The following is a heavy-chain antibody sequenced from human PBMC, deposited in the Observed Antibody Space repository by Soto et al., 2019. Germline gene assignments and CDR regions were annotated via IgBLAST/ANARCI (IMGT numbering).Heavy chain of an antibody. CDR1: GESLRGYY. V-gene: IGHV4-34*04. D-gene: IGHD2-21*01. Sequence: QVQLQQWGTGLLKPSETLSLHCAVYGESLRGYYWSWIRQTPAMGLEWIGEINHRGTTNHDSSLKSRAFISIDTSKNQVSLRLYYVTAAYTAVYYCARGYPRSILSTSLTTSYWFDSWGQGTLVTVSS. CDR2: INHRGTT. J-gene: IGHJ5*01. CDR3: ARGYPRSILSTSLTTSYWFDS.